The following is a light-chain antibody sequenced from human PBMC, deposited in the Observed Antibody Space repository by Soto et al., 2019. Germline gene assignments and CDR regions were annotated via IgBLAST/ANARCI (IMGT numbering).Light chain of an antibody. CDR2: GAS. Sequence: EIVLTQSPGTLSLSPRERATLSCRASQSVNDNYLAWYQHKPGQAPRLLIYGASSSAPGIPDRFSGSGSGTDFTLTISRLEPEDCAIYYCQQNAASPRTFGQGTQVEVK. J-gene: IGKJ1*01. CDR3: QQNAASPRT. V-gene: IGKV3-20*01. CDR1: QSVNDNY.